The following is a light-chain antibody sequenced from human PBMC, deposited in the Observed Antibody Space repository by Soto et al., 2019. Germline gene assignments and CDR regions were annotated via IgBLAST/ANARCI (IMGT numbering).Light chain of an antibody. CDR2: EVS. J-gene: IGLJ1*01. V-gene: IGLV2-8*01. CDR3: NSYAGSNNV. Sequence: QSALTQPASVSGSPGQSITISCTGTSSDVGGYNYVSWYQQHPGKAPKLMIYEVSNRPSGVPDRFSGSKSGNTASLTVPGLQAEDEADYYCNSYAGSNNVFGTGTKVTVL. CDR1: SSDVGGYNY.